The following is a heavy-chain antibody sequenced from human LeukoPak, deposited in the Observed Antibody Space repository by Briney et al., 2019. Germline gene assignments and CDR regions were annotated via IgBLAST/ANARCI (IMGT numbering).Heavy chain of an antibody. V-gene: IGHV3-7*03. CDR3: ARDPCHGALDY. CDR2: IKQDGTEE. CDR1: GFTSSSSW. D-gene: IGHD2-2*01. J-gene: IGHJ4*02. Sequence: GGSLRLSCVASGFTSSSSWMSWVRRAPGKGLEWVANIKQDGTEEYYVDSVRGRFSISNDNAKNSLYLQMNSLRAEDTAVYYCARDPCHGALDYWGQGALVTVSS.